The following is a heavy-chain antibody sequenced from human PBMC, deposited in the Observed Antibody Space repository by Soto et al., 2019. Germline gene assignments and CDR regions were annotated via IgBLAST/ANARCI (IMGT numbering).Heavy chain of an antibody. J-gene: IGHJ4*02. Sequence: SETLSLTCTVSGGSISSYYWSWIRQPPGKGLEWIGDIYYNGSNNYNPSLKSRLTISVDTSKNQISLKLSSVTAADTAVYYCSGGYYYDSSGCCYSFDYWGQGTLVTVSS. V-gene: IGHV4-59*01. CDR2: IYYNGSN. D-gene: IGHD3-22*01. CDR3: SGGYYYDSSGCCYSFDY. CDR1: GGSISSYY.